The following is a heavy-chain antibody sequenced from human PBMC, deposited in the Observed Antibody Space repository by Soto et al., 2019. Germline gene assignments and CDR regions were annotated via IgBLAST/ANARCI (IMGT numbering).Heavy chain of an antibody. CDR2: IIPIFGTA. D-gene: IGHD6-6*01. Sequence: SVKVSCKASGGTFSIYAISWLLQAPGQGLEWMGGIIPIFGTANYAQKFQGRVTITADKSTSTAYMELSSLRSEDTAVYYCARERDRARTLSSYYGMDGWGQVNKVTVYS. J-gene: IGHJ6*02. V-gene: IGHV1-69*06. CDR3: ARERDRARTLSSYYGMDG. CDR1: GGTFSIYA.